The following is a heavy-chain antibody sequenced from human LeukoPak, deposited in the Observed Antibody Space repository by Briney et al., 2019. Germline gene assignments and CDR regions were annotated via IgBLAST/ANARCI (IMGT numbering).Heavy chain of an antibody. CDR3: VYDSSGYNYFDY. Sequence: SGGSLRLSCAASGFTFSSYSMNWVRQAPGKGLEWVSSISSSSSYIYYADSVKGRFTISRDNAKNSLYLQMNSLRAEDTAVYYCVYDSSGYNYFDYWGQGTLVTVSS. V-gene: IGHV3-21*01. D-gene: IGHD3-22*01. CDR1: GFTFSSYS. CDR2: ISSSSSYI. J-gene: IGHJ4*02.